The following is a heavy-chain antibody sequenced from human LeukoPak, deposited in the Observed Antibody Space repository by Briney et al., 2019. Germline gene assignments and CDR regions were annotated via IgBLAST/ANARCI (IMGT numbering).Heavy chain of an antibody. J-gene: IGHJ5*01. D-gene: IGHD2-2*01. CDR2: MFYSGNT. CDR1: GASITSYH. V-gene: IGHV4-4*07. Sequence: PSETLSLTCTVSGASITSYHWSWIRQPAGKGLEWIGRMFYSGNTDYNPSLKSRLTMSIDTSKNQFSLKLSSVTAADTAVYFCARDQEHCSGTSCYPYWYDSWGQGALVTVSS. CDR3: ARDQEHCSGTSCYPYWYDS.